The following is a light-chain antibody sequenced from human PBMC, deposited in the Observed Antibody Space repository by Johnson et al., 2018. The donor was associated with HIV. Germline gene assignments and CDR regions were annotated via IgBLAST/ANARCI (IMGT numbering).Light chain of an antibody. V-gene: IGLV1-51*01. J-gene: IGLJ1*01. CDR2: DNN. CDR3: GTWDSSLSAGRV. Sequence: QPVLTQPPSMSAAPGQRVTISCSGSSSNIGNNYVSWYQQVPGAAPKLLIYDNNKRPSGIPDRFSGSKSGTSATLGITGLQTGDEADYYCGTWDSSLSAGRVFGTGTKSTVL. CDR1: SSNIGNNY.